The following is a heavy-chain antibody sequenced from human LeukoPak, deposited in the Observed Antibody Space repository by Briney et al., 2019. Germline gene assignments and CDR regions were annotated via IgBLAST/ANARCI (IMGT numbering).Heavy chain of an antibody. CDR3: AKESGYSYVFDY. J-gene: IGHJ4*02. CDR1: GFTFRNYA. Sequence: GGSLRLSCAASGFTFRNYAMSWVRQAPGKGLEWVAVISYDGSNKYYADSVKGRFTISRDNSKNTLYLQMNSLRAEDTAVYYCAKESGYSYVFDYWGQGTLVTVSS. V-gene: IGHV3-30*18. CDR2: ISYDGSNK. D-gene: IGHD5-18*01.